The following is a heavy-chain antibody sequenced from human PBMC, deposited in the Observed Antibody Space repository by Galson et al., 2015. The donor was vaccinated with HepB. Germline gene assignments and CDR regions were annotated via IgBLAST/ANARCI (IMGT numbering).Heavy chain of an antibody. J-gene: IGHJ4*02. CDR2: IIPIFGTA. D-gene: IGHD1-26*01. Sequence: SVKVSCKASGGTFSSYAISWVRQAPGQGLEWMGGIIPIFGTANYAQKSQGRVTITADKSTSTAYMELSSLRSEDTAVYYCARAPKQWELTPWVGFDYWGQGTLVTVSS. V-gene: IGHV1-69*06. CDR1: GGTFSSYA. CDR3: ARAPKQWELTPWVGFDY.